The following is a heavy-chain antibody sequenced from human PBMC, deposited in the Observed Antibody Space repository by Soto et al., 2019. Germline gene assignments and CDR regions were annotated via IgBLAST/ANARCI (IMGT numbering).Heavy chain of an antibody. Sequence: SETLSLTCTVSGGSISSYYWSWIRQPPGKGLEWIGYIYYSGSTNYNPSLKSRVTISVDTSKNQFSLKLSSVTAADTAVYYCARDSPMVRGVIGPGYMDVWGKGTTVTVSS. D-gene: IGHD3-10*01. CDR1: GGSISSYY. J-gene: IGHJ6*03. CDR3: ARDSPMVRGVIGPGYMDV. V-gene: IGHV4-59*01. CDR2: IYYSGST.